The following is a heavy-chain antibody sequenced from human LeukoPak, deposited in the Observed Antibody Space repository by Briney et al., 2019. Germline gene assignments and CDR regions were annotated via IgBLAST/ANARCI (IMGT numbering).Heavy chain of an antibody. CDR1: GGSFSGYY. D-gene: IGHD3-10*01. Sequence: SETRSLTCAVYGGSFSGYYWSWIRQPPGKGLEWIGEINHSGSTNYNPSLKSRVTISVDTSKNQFSLKLSSVTAADTAVYYCARVVAYGSGFYYYYYYYMDVWGKGTTVTVSS. V-gene: IGHV4-34*01. CDR3: ARVVAYGSGFYYYYYYYMDV. J-gene: IGHJ6*03. CDR2: INHSGST.